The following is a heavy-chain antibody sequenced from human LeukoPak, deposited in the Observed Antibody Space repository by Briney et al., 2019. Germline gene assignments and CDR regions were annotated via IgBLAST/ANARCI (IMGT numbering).Heavy chain of an antibody. D-gene: IGHD3-10*01. Sequence: GGSLRLSCAASGFTFSSYSMNWVRQAPGKGLEWVSYISSSRTTIYYADSVKGRFTISRDNAKNSLYLQMNSLRDEDTAVYYCAGFPWFGERWFDPWGQGTLVTVSS. V-gene: IGHV3-48*02. J-gene: IGHJ5*02. CDR3: AGFPWFGERWFDP. CDR2: ISSSRTTI. CDR1: GFTFSSYS.